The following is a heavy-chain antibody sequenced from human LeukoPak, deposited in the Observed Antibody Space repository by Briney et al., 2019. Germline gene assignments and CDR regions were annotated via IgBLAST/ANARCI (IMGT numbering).Heavy chain of an antibody. J-gene: IGHJ4*02. CDR3: ARTVVTLNKYYFDY. V-gene: IGHV4-30-4*01. Sequence: SETLSLTCTVSGGSISSGDYYWSWIRQPPGKGLEWLGYIYYSGSTYHNPSLKSRVTISVDTSKNQFSLKLSSVTAADTAVYYCARTVVTLNKYYFDYWGQGTLVTVSS. CDR1: GGSISSGDYY. CDR2: IYYSGST. D-gene: IGHD4-23*01.